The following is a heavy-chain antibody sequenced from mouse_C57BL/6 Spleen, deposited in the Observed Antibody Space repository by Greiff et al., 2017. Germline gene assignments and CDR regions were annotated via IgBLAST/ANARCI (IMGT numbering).Heavy chain of an antibody. D-gene: IGHD2-3*01. CDR1: GFTFSSYT. CDR2: ISGGGSNT. J-gene: IGHJ1*03. Sequence: EVMLVESGGGLVKPGGSLKLSCAASGFTFSSYTMSWVRQTPEKRLEWVATISGGGSNTYYPDSVKGRFTISRDNAKNTLYLQMSSLRSEDTALYYCARGDGYCHYWYVDVWGTGTTVTVSS. V-gene: IGHV5-9*01. CDR3: ARGDGYCHYWYVDV.